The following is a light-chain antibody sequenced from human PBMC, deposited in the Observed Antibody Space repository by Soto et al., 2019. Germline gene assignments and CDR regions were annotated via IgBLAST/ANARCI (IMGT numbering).Light chain of an antibody. CDR3: CSYAGSSTLGV. Sequence: QSVLTQPASVSGSPGQSITISCTGTSSDVGSYNLVSWYQQHPGKAPKLMIYEGSKRPSGVSNRFSGSKSGNTASLTISGLQAEDEADYYCCSYAGSSTLGVFGGGTQLTVL. V-gene: IGLV2-23*01. CDR2: EGS. J-gene: IGLJ2*01. CDR1: SSDVGSYNL.